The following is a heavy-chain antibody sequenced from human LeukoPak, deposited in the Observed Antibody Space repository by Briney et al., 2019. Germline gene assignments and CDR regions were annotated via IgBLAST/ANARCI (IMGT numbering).Heavy chain of an antibody. Sequence: HSETLSLTCTVSGGSISSSSYYWGWIRQPPGKGLEWIGSIYYSGSTYYNPSLKSRVTISVDTSKNQFSLKLSSVTAADTAVYYCARLYVYYYYMDVWGKGTTVTVSS. J-gene: IGHJ6*03. CDR2: IYYSGST. D-gene: IGHD3-16*01. CDR3: ARLYVYYYYMDV. CDR1: GGSISSSSYY. V-gene: IGHV4-39*01.